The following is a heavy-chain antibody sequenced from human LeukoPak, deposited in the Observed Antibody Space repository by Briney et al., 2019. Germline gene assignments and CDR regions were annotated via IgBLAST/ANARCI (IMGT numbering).Heavy chain of an antibody. CDR1: GFTFTIYW. J-gene: IGHJ5*02. CDR3: ARGRGPYGWFDP. V-gene: IGHV3-7*01. D-gene: IGHD3-10*01. Sequence: GGSLRFSCAASGFTFTIYWMSWVRQAPGKGLEWVANIDQDGREKSFVDSVRGRFSISRDNAKNTLYLQMNSLRVEDTAVYYCARGRGPYGWFDPWGQGTLVTVSS. CDR2: IDQDGREK.